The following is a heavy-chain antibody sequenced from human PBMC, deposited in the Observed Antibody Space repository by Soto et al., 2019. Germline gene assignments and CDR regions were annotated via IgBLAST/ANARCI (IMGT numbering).Heavy chain of an antibody. CDR1: GFIFRSYA. D-gene: IGHD1-26*01. J-gene: IGHJ4*02. CDR3: ARAFSGSYPIFDY. V-gene: IGHV3-30*09. CDR2: ITYDGANG. Sequence: GGSLRLSCLASGFIFRSYAMHWVRQAPGKGLEWVAVITYDGANGYYADSVRGRFAISRDNSKSTLFLQMNSLRPEDTAVYYCARAFSGSYPIFDYWGQGTLVTVSS.